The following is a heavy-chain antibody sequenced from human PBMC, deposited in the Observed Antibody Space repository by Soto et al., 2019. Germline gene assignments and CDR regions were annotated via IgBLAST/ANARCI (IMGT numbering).Heavy chain of an antibody. CDR3: ALDLTRAYGDYEEDAFDI. D-gene: IGHD4-17*01. Sequence: QVPLVQSGAEVKKPGASVKVSCKASGYTFTSYGITWVRQAPGQGLEWLGRISAYNGNTNYAQKLQGRVTMTPNTATSNAHIELRSLSSDAIAVYYCALDLTRAYGDYEEDAFDIWGQPATVTVSS. CDR1: GYTFTSYG. CDR2: ISAYNGNT. J-gene: IGHJ3*02. V-gene: IGHV1-18*03.